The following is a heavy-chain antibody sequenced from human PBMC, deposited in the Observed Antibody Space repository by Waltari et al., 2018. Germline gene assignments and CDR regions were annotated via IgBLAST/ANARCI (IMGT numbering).Heavy chain of an antibody. Sequence: EVQLVESGGGLVQPGGSLRLSCAASGFTFGSYWMHWVRQAPGKGLVVVSRVTIDGSSTTYADSVKGRFTISRDNARNTLYLQMNSLRAEDTAVYYCARDGHGTVDFDLWGQGTVVTVSS. V-gene: IGHV3-74*01. J-gene: IGHJ4*02. CDR2: VTIDGSST. CDR1: GFTFGSYW. CDR3: ARDGHGTVDFDL.